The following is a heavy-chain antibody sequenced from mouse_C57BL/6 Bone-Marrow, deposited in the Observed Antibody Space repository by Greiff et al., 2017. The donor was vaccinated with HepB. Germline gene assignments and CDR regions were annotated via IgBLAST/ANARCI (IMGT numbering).Heavy chain of an antibody. J-gene: IGHJ1*03. V-gene: IGHV1-64*01. Sequence: QVQLQQPGAELVKPGASVKLSCKASGYTFTSYWMHWVKQRPGQGLEWIGMIHPNSGSTNYNEKFKSKATLTVDKSSSTAYMQLSSLTSEDSAVYYCAILSERWYFDVWGTGTTVTVSS. CDR3: AILSERWYFDV. CDR2: IHPNSGST. CDR1: GYTFTSYW. D-gene: IGHD2-3*01.